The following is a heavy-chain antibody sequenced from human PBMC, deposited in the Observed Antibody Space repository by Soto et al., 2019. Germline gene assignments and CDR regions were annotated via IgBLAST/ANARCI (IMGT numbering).Heavy chain of an antibody. CDR3: AQQYCSSTSCYEPNFNY. V-gene: IGHV2-5*02. D-gene: IGHD2-2*01. CDR2: IYWDDDK. Sequence: GSGPTLVNPTQTLTLTCTFSGFSLSTSGVGVGWIRQPPGKALEWLALIYWDDDKRYSPSLKSRLTITKDTSKNQVVLTMTNMDPVDTATYYCAQQYCSSTSCYEPNFNYWGQGTLVTVSS. CDR1: GFSLSTSGVG. J-gene: IGHJ4*02.